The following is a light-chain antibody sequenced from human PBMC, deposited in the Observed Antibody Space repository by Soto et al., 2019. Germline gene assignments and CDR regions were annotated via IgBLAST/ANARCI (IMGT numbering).Light chain of an antibody. CDR3: QQYASSPIT. V-gene: IGKV3D-20*01. CDR1: RPVVRQY. CDR2: DAS. Sequence: EIVFTQSADALSLSPGERVSLSCRASRPVVRQYIAWYHQKPGLAPRLLIHDASTRASGIPDRFSGSKSGTDFTLTIRALEPEDAAVYYCQQYASSPITFGQGTRLEIK. J-gene: IGKJ5*01.